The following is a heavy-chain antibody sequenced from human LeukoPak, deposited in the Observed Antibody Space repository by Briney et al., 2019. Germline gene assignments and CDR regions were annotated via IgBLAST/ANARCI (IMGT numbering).Heavy chain of an antibody. D-gene: IGHD3-22*01. CDR3: ARDRKSYYYSSGYSDYFDH. CDR1: GDTFSSYA. J-gene: IGHJ4*02. V-gene: IGHV1-69*13. CDR2: IIPIFGTA. Sequence: ASVKVSCKASGDTFSSYAISWVRQAPGQGLEWMGGIIPIFGTANYAQKFQGRVTITADESTSTAYMELSSLRSEDTAVYYCARDRKSYYYSSGYSDYFDHWGQGTLVTVSS.